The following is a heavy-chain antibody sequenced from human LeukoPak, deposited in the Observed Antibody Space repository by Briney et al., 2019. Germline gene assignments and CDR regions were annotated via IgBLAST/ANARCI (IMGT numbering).Heavy chain of an antibody. CDR2: IKPDGGEK. CDR1: GFIFNTYW. D-gene: IGHD2-2*02. J-gene: IGHJ6*02. V-gene: IGHV3-7*01. CDR3: ARDHTSQYQLLYPYYYYYYGMDV. Sequence: PGGSLRLSCAASGFIFNTYWMTWVRQTPGKGLEWVANIKPDGGEKKYVDSVKGRFTISRDNAEDSLYLQMNSLRAEDTAVYYCARDHTSQYQLLYPYYYYYYGMDVWGQGTTVTVSS.